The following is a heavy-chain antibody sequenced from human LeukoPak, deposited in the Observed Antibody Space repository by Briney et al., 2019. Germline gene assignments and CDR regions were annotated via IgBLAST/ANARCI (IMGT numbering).Heavy chain of an antibody. D-gene: IGHD5-24*01. J-gene: IGHJ4*02. Sequence: SVKVSCKASGGTFSSYAISWVRQAPGQGLEWMGRIIPIFGTANYAQKFQGRVTITTDESTSTAYMELSSLRSEDTAVYYCARGRWLPHQVNYFDYWGQGTLVTVSS. V-gene: IGHV1-69*05. CDR2: IIPIFGTA. CDR3: ARGRWLPHQVNYFDY. CDR1: GGTFSSYA.